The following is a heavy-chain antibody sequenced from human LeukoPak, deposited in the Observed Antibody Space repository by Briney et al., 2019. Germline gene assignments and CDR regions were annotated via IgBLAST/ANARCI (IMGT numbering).Heavy chain of an antibody. D-gene: IGHD2-15*01. J-gene: IGHJ5*02. CDR3: ARANFVVAASGDWFDP. Sequence: GASVKVSCKASGYTFTSYDINWVRQATGQGLEWMGWMNPNSGNTGYAQKFQGRVTMTRNTSISTAYMELSSLRSEDTAVYYCARANFVVAASGDWFDPWGQGTLVTVSS. V-gene: IGHV1-8*01. CDR1: GYTFTSYD. CDR2: MNPNSGNT.